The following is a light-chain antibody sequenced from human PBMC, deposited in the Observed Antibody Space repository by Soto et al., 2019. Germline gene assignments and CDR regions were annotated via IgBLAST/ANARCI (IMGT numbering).Light chain of an antibody. Sequence: IQMTPFRSSLSGPVDDRVTITCRASQSISSWLAWYQQKPGKAPKPLIYKASSLESGVPSRFSGSGSGTEFTLTICSLQPDHFATYYWQLSTSLLLTFGGGTKVDIK. CDR3: QLSTSLLLT. V-gene: IGKV1-5*03. J-gene: IGKJ4*01. CDR2: KAS. CDR1: QSISSW.